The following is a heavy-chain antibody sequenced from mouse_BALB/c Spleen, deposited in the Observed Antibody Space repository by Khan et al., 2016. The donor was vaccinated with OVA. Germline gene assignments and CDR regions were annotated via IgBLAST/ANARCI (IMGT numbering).Heavy chain of an antibody. D-gene: IGHD1-1*01. J-gene: IGHJ3*01. CDR2: INPSSDYN. Sequence: QVQLQQSGAELARPGASVKMSCKASGYTFTSYMIHWVKQRPGQGLEWIGDINPSSDYNNNNQKFKDKATLTADKSSSTAYMQLSSLTSEDSAVYYCARGGYGSFGYWGQGTLVTVSA. CDR1: GYTFTSYM. V-gene: IGHV1-4*01. CDR3: ARGGYGSFGY.